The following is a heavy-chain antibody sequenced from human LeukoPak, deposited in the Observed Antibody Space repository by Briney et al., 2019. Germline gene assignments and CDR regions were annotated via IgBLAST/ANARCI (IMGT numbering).Heavy chain of an antibody. V-gene: IGHV4-61*02. D-gene: IGHD6-6*01. CDR2: IYTSGST. Sequence: PSQTLSLTCTVPGGSISSGSYYWSWIRQPAGKGLEWIGRIYTSGSTNYNPSLKSRVTISVDTSKNQFSLKLSSVTAADTAVYYCAARIAARPAGDYWGQGTLVTVSS. CDR3: AARIAARPAGDY. CDR1: GGSISSGSYY. J-gene: IGHJ4*02.